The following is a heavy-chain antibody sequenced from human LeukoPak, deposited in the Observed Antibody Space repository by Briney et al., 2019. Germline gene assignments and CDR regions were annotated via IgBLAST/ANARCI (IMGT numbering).Heavy chain of an antibody. D-gene: IGHD2-15*01. J-gene: IGHJ6*02. CDR1: GGSISSYY. CDR3: ASGHCSGGNCYPMSYFYYYGMDV. V-gene: IGHV4-59*08. Sequence: SETLSLTCTVSGGSISSYYWSWIRQPPGKGLEWIGSIYHSGSTYYNPSLKSRVTISVDTSKNQFSLKLSSVTAADTAIYYCASGHCSGGNCYPMSYFYYYGMDVWGQGTTVTVSS. CDR2: IYHSGST.